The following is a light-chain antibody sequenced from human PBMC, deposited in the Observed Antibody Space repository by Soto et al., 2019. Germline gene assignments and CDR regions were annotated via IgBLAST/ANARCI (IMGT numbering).Light chain of an antibody. CDR3: MQTIHLPWT. CDR1: ESLAYSDGNTY. CDR2: HVS. J-gene: IGKJ1*01. V-gene: IGKV2-30*01. Sequence: DVVMTQSPLSLPVTLGQPASISCRSSESLAYSDGNTYLNWFQQRPSQSPRRLIYHVSKRDSGVPDRFSGSGSGTDFTLKISRVEAEDVGVYYCMQTIHLPWTFGQGTKVDI.